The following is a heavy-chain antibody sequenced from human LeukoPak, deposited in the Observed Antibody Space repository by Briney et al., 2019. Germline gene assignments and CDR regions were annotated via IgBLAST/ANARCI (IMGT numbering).Heavy chain of an antibody. CDR2: ISGSGGST. CDR3: AKDGTVTTLHYYYYMDV. Sequence: QSGGSLRLSCAASGFTFSSYAMSWVRQAPGKGLEWVSAISGSGGSTYYADSVKGRFTISRDNSKNTLYLQMNGLRAEDTAVYYCAKDGTVTTLHYYYYMDVWGKGTTVTVSS. J-gene: IGHJ6*03. CDR1: GFTFSSYA. D-gene: IGHD4-11*01. V-gene: IGHV3-23*01.